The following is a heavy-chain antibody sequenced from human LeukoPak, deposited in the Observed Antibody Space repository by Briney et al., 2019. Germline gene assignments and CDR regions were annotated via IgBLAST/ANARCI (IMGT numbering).Heavy chain of an antibody. CDR2: INHSGST. CDR1: GGSFSGYY. J-gene: IGHJ4*02. D-gene: IGHD3-10*01. V-gene: IGHV4-34*01. Sequence: SETLSLTCAVYGGSFSGYYWSWIRQPPGKGLEWIGEINHSGSTNYNPSLKSRVTISVDTSKNQFSLKLSSVTAADTAVYYCAITVSTMVRGVPTNWGQGTLVTVSS. CDR3: AITVSTMVRGVPTN.